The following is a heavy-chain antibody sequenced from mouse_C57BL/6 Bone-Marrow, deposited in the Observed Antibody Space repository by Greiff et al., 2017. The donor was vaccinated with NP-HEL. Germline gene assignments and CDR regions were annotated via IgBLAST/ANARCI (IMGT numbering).Heavy chain of an antibody. J-gene: IGHJ3*01. D-gene: IGHD2-4*01. CDR3: ARFYDYGAWFAY. V-gene: IGHV1-55*01. CDR2: IYPGSGST. CDR1: GYTFTSYW. Sequence: VQLQQSGAGLVKPGASVKMSCKASGYTFTSYWITWVQQRPGQGLEWIGDIYPGSGSTNSNAKFKSKATQTVDTSSSTAYMQLSSLTSEDSAVYYCARFYDYGAWFAYWGQGTLVTVSA.